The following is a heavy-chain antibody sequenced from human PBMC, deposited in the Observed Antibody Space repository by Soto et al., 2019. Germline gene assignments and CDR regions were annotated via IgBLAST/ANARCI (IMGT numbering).Heavy chain of an antibody. Sequence: EVQLVESGGGLVQPGGSLRLSCAASGFNVSSNYMSWVRQAPGKGLEWVSVIYSGGSTYYADSVKGRFTISRHNSKNTLYLQMNSLRAEDTAVYYCARGQSGDYEDAFDIWGRGTMVTVSS. CDR2: IYSGGST. J-gene: IGHJ3*02. CDR1: GFNVSSNY. CDR3: ARGQSGDYEDAFDI. D-gene: IGHD4-17*01. V-gene: IGHV3-53*04.